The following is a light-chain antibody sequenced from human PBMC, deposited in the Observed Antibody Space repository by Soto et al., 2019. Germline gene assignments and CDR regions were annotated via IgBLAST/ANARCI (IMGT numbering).Light chain of an antibody. V-gene: IGKV3-20*01. CDR3: QKYSSSPIT. CDR2: GES. Sequence: EIVLTQSPGTLSLSPGEIATLSCRASQSFSSTYLAWYQQKTGQAPRLVIYGESSRATGIPDRLSGGGSGTDFTLTISRLDPEDFAVYYCQKYSSSPITCGQGTRLEIK. J-gene: IGKJ5*01. CDR1: QSFSSTY.